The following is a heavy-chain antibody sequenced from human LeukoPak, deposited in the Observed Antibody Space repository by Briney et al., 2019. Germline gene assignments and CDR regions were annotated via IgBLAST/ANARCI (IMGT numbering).Heavy chain of an antibody. CDR3: ARGGAAMVESRYDSSGYYYKVFDY. Sequence: ASVKVSCKASGYTFTSYGISWVRQAPGQGLEWMGIINPSGGSTSYAQKFQGRVTMTRDTSTSTVYMELSSLRSEDTAVYYCARGGAAMVESRYDSSGYYYKVFDYWGQGTLVTVSS. D-gene: IGHD3-22*01. J-gene: IGHJ4*02. CDR1: GYTFTSYG. CDR2: INPSGGST. V-gene: IGHV1-46*01.